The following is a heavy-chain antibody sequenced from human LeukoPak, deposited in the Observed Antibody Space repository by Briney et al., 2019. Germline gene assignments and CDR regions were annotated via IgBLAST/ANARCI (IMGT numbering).Heavy chain of an antibody. Sequence: PSETLSLTCTVSGGSISSSRYYWGWIRQPPGKGQEWVGRIDKSGSNSYNPSLRSRVTISVDTSKNQFSLNLISVTAADTAVYYCATHPYRSGNYNYNMDVWGQGTTVTVSS. J-gene: IGHJ6*02. V-gene: IGHV4-39*01. D-gene: IGHD6-19*01. CDR1: GGSISSSRYY. CDR2: IDKSGSN. CDR3: ATHPYRSGNYNYNMDV.